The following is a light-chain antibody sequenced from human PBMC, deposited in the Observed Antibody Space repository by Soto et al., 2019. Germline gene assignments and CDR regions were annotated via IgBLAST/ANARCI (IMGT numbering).Light chain of an antibody. CDR3: QQRSNWPWT. CDR1: QSVSSSY. Sequence: EIVLTQSPGTLSLSPGERATLSCRARQSVSSSYLAWYQQRPGQAPRLLIYDASNRATGIPARFSGSGSGTDFTLTISSLEPEDFAVYYCQQRSNWPWTFGQGTKVDIK. V-gene: IGKV3D-20*02. CDR2: DAS. J-gene: IGKJ1*01.